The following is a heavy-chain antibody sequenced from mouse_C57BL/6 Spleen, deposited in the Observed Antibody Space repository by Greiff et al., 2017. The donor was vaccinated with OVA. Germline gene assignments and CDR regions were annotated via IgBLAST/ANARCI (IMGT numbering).Heavy chain of an antibody. CDR3: ARGGSSYLYAMDY. V-gene: IGHV1-7*01. CDR2: INPSSGYT. J-gene: IGHJ4*01. CDR1: GYPFTSYW. D-gene: IGHD1-1*01. Sequence: QVQLKESGAELAKPGASVKLSCQASGYPFTSYWMHWVKQRPGQGLEWIGYINPSSGYTKYNQKFKDKATLTADKSSSPAYMQLSSLTYEDSAVYYCARGGSSYLYAMDYWGQGTSVTVSS.